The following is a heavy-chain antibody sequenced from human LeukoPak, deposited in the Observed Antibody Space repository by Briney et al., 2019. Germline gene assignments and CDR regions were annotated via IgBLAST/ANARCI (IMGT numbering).Heavy chain of an antibody. V-gene: IGHV3-33*01. CDR2: IWYDGSKK. CDR3: AREGGAVAGTGDY. J-gene: IGHJ4*02. CDR1: GFTFSSYG. Sequence: GGSLRLSCAASGFTFSSYGMHWVRQAPGKGLEWVAVIWYDGSKKYYADSVKGRFTTSRDNSKNTLYLQMNSLRAEDTAVYYCAREGGAVAGTGDYWGQGTLVTVSS. D-gene: IGHD6-19*01.